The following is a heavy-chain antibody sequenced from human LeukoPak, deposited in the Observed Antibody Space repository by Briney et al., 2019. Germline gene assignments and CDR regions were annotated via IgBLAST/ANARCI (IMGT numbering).Heavy chain of an antibody. D-gene: IGHD5-18*01. Sequence: GGSLRLSCAASGFAFSNLAMSWVRQTPGKGLEWVSEISGSGGTTYYADSVKGRFTISRDNSKNTLDLQMDSLRAEDTAVYYCAKERSGYIPFDYWGQGILVTVSS. V-gene: IGHV3-23*01. CDR1: GFAFSNLA. J-gene: IGHJ4*02. CDR3: AKERSGYIPFDY. CDR2: ISGSGGTT.